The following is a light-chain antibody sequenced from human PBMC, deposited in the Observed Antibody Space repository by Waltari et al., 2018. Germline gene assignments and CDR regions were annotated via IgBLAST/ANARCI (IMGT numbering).Light chain of an antibody. V-gene: IGKV2-28*01. J-gene: IGKJ2*01. CDR1: QSLRHLNGFHS. CDR3: MQARQTPFT. Sequence: EIVMTQSPLSLPVTPGEPASISCRSSQSLRHLNGFHSLDWYLQKPGQSPKLLFYLGSSRASGVPGRFSGRGSGTDFTLLISRVEADDVGVYYCMQARQTPFTFGQGTKLEI. CDR2: LGS.